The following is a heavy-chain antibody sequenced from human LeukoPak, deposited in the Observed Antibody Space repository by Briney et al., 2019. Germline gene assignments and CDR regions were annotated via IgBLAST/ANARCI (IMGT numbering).Heavy chain of an antibody. D-gene: IGHD3-3*01. J-gene: IGHJ3*02. CDR3: ARDPTTIFGVVIIEPEDAFDI. V-gene: IGHV1-2*02. CDR2: INPNSGGT. CDR1: GYTFTGYY. Sequence: ASVKVSCKASGYTFTGYYMHWVRQAPGQGLEWMGWINPNSGGTNYAQKFQGRVTMTRATSISTAYMELSRLRSGDTAVYYCARDPTTIFGVVIIEPEDAFDIWGQGTMVTVSS.